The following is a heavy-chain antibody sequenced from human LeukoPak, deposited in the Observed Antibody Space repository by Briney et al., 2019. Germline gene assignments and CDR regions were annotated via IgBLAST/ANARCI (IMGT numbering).Heavy chain of an antibody. CDR3: ARVEGCSGGSCCSFDY. D-gene: IGHD2-15*01. CDR1: GYTFTGYY. V-gene: IGHV1-2*06. Sequence: ASVKVSCKASGYTFTGYYMHWVRQAPGQGLEWMGRINPNSGGTNYAQKFQGRVTMTRDTSISTAYMELSRLRSDGTAVYYCARVEGCSGGSCCSFDYWGQGTLVTVSS. CDR2: INPNSGGT. J-gene: IGHJ4*02.